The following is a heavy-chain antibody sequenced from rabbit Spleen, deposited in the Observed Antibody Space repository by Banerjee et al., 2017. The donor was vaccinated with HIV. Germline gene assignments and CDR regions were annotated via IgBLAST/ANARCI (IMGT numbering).Heavy chain of an antibody. D-gene: IGHD4-1*01. V-gene: IGHV1S40*01. CDR1: GFSFSSSYY. CDR3: ARDLDGVIGWNFGW. Sequence: QSLEESGGDLVKPGASLTLTCTASGFSFSSSYYMCWVRQAPGKGLEWIGCIYTGGSGSTAYASWAKGRFAISKTSSTTVPLQMTSLTAADTATYFCARDLDGVIGWNFGWWGPGTLVTVS. CDR2: IYTGGSGST. J-gene: IGHJ4*01.